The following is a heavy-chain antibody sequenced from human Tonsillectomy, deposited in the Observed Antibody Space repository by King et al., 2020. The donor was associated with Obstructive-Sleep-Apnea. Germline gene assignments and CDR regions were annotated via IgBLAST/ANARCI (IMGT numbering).Heavy chain of an antibody. CDR2: ITSSSTYT. CDR1: GFTFSDYY. J-gene: IGHJ3*02. Sequence: VQLVESGGGLVKPGGSLRLSCAASGFTFSDYYMSWIRQAPGKGLEWVSYITSSSTYTNYADSVKGRFTISRDNAKNSLYLQMNSLRAEDTAVYYCARVKPFPYSSGWYALQRSAFDIWGQGTMVTVSS. D-gene: IGHD6-19*01. CDR3: ARVKPFPYSSGWYALQRSAFDI. V-gene: IGHV3-11*06.